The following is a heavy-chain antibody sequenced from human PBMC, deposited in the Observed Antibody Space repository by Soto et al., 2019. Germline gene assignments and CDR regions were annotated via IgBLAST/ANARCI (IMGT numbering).Heavy chain of an antibody. CDR1: GFTFSSYA. V-gene: IGHV3-23*01. D-gene: IGHD2-2*01. Sequence: GGSLRLSCAASGFTFSSYAMSWVRQAPGKGLEWVSAISGSGGSTYYADSVKGRFTISRDNSKNTLYLQMNSLRAEDTAVYYCAKSKEVRKYQLLLDYWGQGTLVTVSS. CDR3: AKSKEVRKYQLLLDY. J-gene: IGHJ4*02. CDR2: ISGSGGST.